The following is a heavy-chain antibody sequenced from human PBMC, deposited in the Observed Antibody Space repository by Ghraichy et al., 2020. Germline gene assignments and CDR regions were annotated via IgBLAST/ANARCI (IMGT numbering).Heavy chain of an antibody. D-gene: IGHD5-18*01. J-gene: IGHJ4*02. Sequence: GGSLRLSCAASGFTFSSYGMHWVRQAPGKGLEWVAVIWYDGSNKYYADSVKGRFTISRDNSKNTLYLQMNSLRAEDTAVYYCAREPTTAMVYFDYWGQGTLVTVSS. CDR2: IWYDGSNK. CDR1: GFTFSSYG. CDR3: AREPTTAMVYFDY. V-gene: IGHV3-33*01.